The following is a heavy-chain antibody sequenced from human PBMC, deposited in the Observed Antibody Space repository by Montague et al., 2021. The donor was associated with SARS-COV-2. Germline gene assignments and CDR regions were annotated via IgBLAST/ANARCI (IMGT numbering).Heavy chain of an antibody. J-gene: IGHJ2*01. Sequence: ETLSLTCSVSGGSISGHYWSWIRQPPGKGLEWIGNFDHSGDTKYNPSLKSRATTSVDTSKNQFALRLHSVTAADTAVYYCAREFRIELWQTNWYFGLWGRGTLVTVSS. CDR2: FDHSGDT. D-gene: IGHD3-16*01. CDR3: AREFRIELWQTNWYFGL. V-gene: IGHV4-59*11. CDR1: GGSISGHY.